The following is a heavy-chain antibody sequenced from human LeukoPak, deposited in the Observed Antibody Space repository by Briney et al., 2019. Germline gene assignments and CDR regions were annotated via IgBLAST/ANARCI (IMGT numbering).Heavy chain of an antibody. CDR1: GGSISSYY. D-gene: IGHD3-16*01. CDR3: ARGFRMLRGIDAFDI. J-gene: IGHJ3*02. Sequence: ASETLSLTCTVSGGSISSYYWSWIRQPPGKGLEWVGYFFYTGSTNYNPSLKSRVTVSVDTSKNQVSLKLSSVTAAYTAVYYCARGFRMLRGIDAFDIWGQGTMVTVSS. V-gene: IGHV4-59*01. CDR2: FFYTGST.